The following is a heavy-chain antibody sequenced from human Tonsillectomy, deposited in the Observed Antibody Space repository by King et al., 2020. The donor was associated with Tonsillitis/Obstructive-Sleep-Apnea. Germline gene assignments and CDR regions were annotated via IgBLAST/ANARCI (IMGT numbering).Heavy chain of an antibody. CDR3: SKERRQQLVLISYYLHV. J-gene: IGHJ6*03. CDR2: MNWNSGTI. CDR1: GFMFDDYT. D-gene: IGHD6-13*01. Sequence: VQLVESGGGLVQPGRSLRLSCAASGFMFDDYTMHWVRQAPGKGLEWVSSMNWNSGTIGYADSVKGRFTISRDNGKNSLYLQMNSLRAEDTALYYCSKERRQQLVLISYYLHVWGKGTTVTVSS. V-gene: IGHV3-9*01.